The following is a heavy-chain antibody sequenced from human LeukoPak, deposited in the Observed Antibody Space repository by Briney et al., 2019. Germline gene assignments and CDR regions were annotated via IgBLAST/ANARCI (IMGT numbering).Heavy chain of an antibody. J-gene: IGHJ6*02. CDR1: GYTLTELS. V-gene: IGHV1-24*01. Sequence: ASVKVSCKVSGYTLTELSMHWVRQAPGKGLEWMGGFDPEDGETIYAQKFQGRVTITADESTSTAYMELSSLRSEDTAVYYCARSGLLPEYYYYGMDVWGQGTTVTVSS. CDR2: FDPEDGET. D-gene: IGHD3-22*01. CDR3: ARSGLLPEYYYYGMDV.